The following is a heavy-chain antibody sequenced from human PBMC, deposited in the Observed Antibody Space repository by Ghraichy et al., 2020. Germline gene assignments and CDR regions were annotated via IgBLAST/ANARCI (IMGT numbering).Heavy chain of an antibody. Sequence: SETLSLTCAVSNGTISSDGFSWSWIRQPPGKGLEWIGYIYHSGTTYYSPSLKSRVTISVDRSKNQFSLKLTSVTAADTAVYYCARGEFGSDSYYPNRFDYWGQGTLVTVSS. V-gene: IGHV4-30-2*01. J-gene: IGHJ4*02. CDR1: NGTISSDGFS. CDR3: ARGEFGSDSYYPNRFDY. D-gene: IGHD3-10*01. CDR2: IYHSGTT.